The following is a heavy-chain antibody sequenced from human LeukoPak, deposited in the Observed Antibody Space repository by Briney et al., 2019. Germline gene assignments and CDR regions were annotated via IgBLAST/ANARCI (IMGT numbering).Heavy chain of an antibody. J-gene: IGHJ3*02. CDR1: GGSISSDGYY. CDR3: ARDCGGDCYLRFDI. V-gene: IGHV4-31*03. Sequence: SETLSLTCTVSGGSISSDGYYWSWIRQHPGKGLEWIGYIYYSGSTYYNPSLKSRVTISVDTSKNQFSLKLSSVTAADTAVYYCARDCGGDCYLRFDIWGQGTMVTVSS. D-gene: IGHD2-21*02. CDR2: IYYSGST.